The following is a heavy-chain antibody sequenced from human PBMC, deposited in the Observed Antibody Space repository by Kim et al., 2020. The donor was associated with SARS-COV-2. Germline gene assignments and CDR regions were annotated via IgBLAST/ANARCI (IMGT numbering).Heavy chain of an antibody. CDR3: ARHMLSDHYDSSGDHYFSGYFDL. CDR1: GYSFNSYW. J-gene: IGHJ2*01. CDR2: IYPGESGDSEI. V-gene: IGHV5-51*01. D-gene: IGHD3-22*01. Sequence: GESLKISCKGFGYSFNSYWIGWVRQMSGRGLEWVGTIYPGESGDSEIRYSPSFQGQVTFSVDKSISTAYLQWSSLKASDTAVYYCARHMLSDHYDSSGDHYFSGYFDLWGRGTLVTV.